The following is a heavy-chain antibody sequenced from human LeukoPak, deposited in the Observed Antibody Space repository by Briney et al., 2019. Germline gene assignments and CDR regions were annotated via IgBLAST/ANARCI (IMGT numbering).Heavy chain of an antibody. Sequence: GGSPRPSCSASGFTFSNYAMSWVRQAPGKGLEWVSGIGGSGATTYYADSVKGRFTISRDNSKNTLFLQMNNLRVEDTASYYCARVRTTSSYFDYWGQGTLVTVSS. D-gene: IGHD2-2*01. CDR2: IGGSGATT. V-gene: IGHV3-23*01. CDR3: ARVRTTSSYFDY. CDR1: GFTFSNYA. J-gene: IGHJ4*02.